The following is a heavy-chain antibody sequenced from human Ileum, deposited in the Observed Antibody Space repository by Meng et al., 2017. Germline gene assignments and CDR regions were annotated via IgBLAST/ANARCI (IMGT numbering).Heavy chain of an antibody. CDR1: SGSITSDTY. CDR3: ARHGGYYQGF. V-gene: IGHV4-4*02. Sequence: VQLQESGPGLVKPSGTLSLTSAFSSGSITSDTYWSWVRLPPGKGLEWIGQISHSGSTFYNPSLKSRVTMSVDKSKSQFSLMLTSVTAADTAVYYCARHGGYYQGFWGQGTLVTISS. J-gene: IGHJ4*02. D-gene: IGHD4-23*01. CDR2: ISHSGST.